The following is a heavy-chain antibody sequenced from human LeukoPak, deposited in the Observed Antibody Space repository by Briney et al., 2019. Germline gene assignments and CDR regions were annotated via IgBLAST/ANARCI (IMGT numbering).Heavy chain of an antibody. J-gene: IGHJ4*02. V-gene: IGHV3-74*01. CDR2: IKVGGSST. D-gene: IGHD3-22*01. CDR1: GFTVNNYG. CDR3: ARRIDSSPVRAIYFDN. Sequence: QTGGSLRLAWAASGFTVNNYGMHWVRQVPGKGLVWVSCIKVGGSSTDYADSAKGRFTISRDNAKNTLYLQMNSLRAEATAVYYCARRIDSSPVRAIYFDNWGQGTLVHVSS.